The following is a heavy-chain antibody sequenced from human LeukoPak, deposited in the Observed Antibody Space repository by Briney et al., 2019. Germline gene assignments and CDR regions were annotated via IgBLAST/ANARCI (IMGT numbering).Heavy chain of an antibody. V-gene: IGHV3-30*04. Sequence: GGSLRLSCAASRFTFSSYAMHWVRQAPGKGLEWVAVISYDGSNKYYADSVRGRFTISRDNSKNTLYLQMNSLRAEDSAVYYCARNDGDYESAYYSYCAMDVWGQGTTVTVS. CDR3: ARNDGDYESAYYSYCAMDV. CDR2: ISYDGSNK. D-gene: IGHD2-21*01. CDR1: RFTFSSYA. J-gene: IGHJ6*02.